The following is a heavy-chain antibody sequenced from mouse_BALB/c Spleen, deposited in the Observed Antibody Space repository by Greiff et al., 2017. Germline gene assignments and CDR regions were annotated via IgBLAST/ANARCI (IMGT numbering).Heavy chain of an antibody. V-gene: IGHV1-55*01. J-gene: IGHJ2*01. CDR3: AVYYDYDLDY. CDR1: GYNFTSYW. Sequence: QVQLQQPGAELVKPGTSVKLSCKASGYNFTSYWINWVKLRPGQGLEWIGDIYPGSGSTNYNEKFKSKATLTVDTSSSTAYMQLSSLASEDSALYYCAVYYDYDLDYWGQGTTLTVSS. D-gene: IGHD2-4*01. CDR2: IYPGSGST.